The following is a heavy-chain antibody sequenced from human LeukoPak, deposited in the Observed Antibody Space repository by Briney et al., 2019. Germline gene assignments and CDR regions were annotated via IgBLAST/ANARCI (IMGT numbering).Heavy chain of an antibody. CDR1: GFTFSNNG. CDR2: IWYDGSNK. D-gene: IGHD3-22*01. V-gene: IGHV3-33*08. J-gene: IGHJ4*02. Sequence: GGSLRLSCAASGFTFSNNGMHWLRQAPGKGLEWVAVIWYDGSNKYYADSVKGRFTISRDQSKNTLYLQMNSLTAEDTAVYYCARDYNYYDRSDYYDYLDFWGQGTLVTVAS. CDR3: ARDYNYYDRSDYYDYLDF.